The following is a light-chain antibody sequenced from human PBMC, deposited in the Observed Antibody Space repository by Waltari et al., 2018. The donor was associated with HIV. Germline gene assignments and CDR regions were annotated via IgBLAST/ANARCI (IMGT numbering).Light chain of an antibody. CDR3: QTWGTGIQV. CDR2: LNSDGSH. J-gene: IGLJ1*01. CDR1: SGHSHYA. V-gene: IGLV4-69*01. Sequence: QLVLTHSPSASASLGASVKLTCTLSSGHSHYAIAWPQQQPEKGPRYLMKLNSDGSHTKGDGIPDRFSGSSSGAERYLTISTLQSEDEADYYCQTWGTGIQVFGSGTKVTVL.